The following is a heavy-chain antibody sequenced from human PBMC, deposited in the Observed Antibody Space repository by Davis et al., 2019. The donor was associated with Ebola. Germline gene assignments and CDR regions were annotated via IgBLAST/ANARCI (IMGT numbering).Heavy chain of an antibody. CDR2: LSVAGLT. CDR1: GFPFSDYA. J-gene: IGHJ4*02. V-gene: IGHV3-23*01. CDR3: AKDIQGGSSYLED. D-gene: IGHD3-16*01. Sequence: GGSLRLSCTASGFPFSDYAMSWVRQAPGKGLEWVSDLSVAGLTHYADSVKGRFTISRDISKDTLYLEMNSVRPDDTAVYYCAKDIQGGSSYLEDWGQGTPVTVSS.